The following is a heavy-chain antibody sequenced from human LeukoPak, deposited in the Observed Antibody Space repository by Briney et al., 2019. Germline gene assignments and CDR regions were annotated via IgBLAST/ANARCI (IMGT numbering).Heavy chain of an antibody. CDR2: IYHSGST. V-gene: IGHV4-4*02. CDR1: GGSISSSNW. CDR3: ARLPFNSGYEYFDY. J-gene: IGHJ4*02. Sequence: PSETLSLTCAVSGGSISSSNWWSWVRQPPGEGLEWIGEIYHSGSTNYNPSLKSRVTISVDKSKNQFSLKLSSVTAADTAVYSCARLPFNSGYEYFDYWGQGTLVTVSS. D-gene: IGHD5-12*01.